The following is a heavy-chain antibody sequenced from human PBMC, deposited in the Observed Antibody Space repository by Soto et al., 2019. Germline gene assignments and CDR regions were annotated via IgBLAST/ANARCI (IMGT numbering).Heavy chain of an antibody. Sequence: QVQLQESGPGLVKPSQTLSLTCSVSGGSISSGDYNWSWIRQHPGKGLEWIGYIYYSGGTYYNPSLKSRITISVDTSKNQFSLKLSSVTAADTAVYYCARDPLGTGYFDYWGQGTLVTVSS. V-gene: IGHV4-31*03. J-gene: IGHJ4*02. CDR2: IYYSGGT. CDR1: GGSISSGDYN. D-gene: IGHD1-26*01. CDR3: ARDPLGTGYFDY.